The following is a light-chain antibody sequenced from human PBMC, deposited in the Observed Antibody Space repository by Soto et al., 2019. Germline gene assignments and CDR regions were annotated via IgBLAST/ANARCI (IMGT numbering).Light chain of an antibody. CDR3: QQYNNWPRT. Sequence: EVVLTQSPGTLSLSPGETATLSCRASQIIKTFYFGWYQQKPGQSPRLLIYGVYSRATGTPDRFSGSGSGTDFTLTISRLEPEDFAVYSCQQYNNWPRTCGQGTK. CDR1: QIIKTFY. CDR2: GVY. J-gene: IGKJ1*01. V-gene: IGKV3-20*01.